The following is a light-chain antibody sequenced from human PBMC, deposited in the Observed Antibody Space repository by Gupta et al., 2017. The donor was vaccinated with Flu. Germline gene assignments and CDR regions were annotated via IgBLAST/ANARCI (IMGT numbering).Light chain of an antibody. CDR1: QSLLYSFNNKNY. CDR2: WDS. Sequence: DTVLTQSPDSLAVSLGERATINCKSSQSLLYSFNNKNYLALYQQKPGQPPKLRSYWDSTRESGVPDRFSGSGSGTDVTLTIRSLKAEEVAVAYCQKKLDALSFGGGTKVEIK. J-gene: IGKJ4*01. V-gene: IGKV4-1*01. CDR3: QKKLDALS.